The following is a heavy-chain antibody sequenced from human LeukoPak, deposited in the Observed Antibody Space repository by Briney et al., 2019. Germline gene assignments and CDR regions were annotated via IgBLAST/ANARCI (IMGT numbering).Heavy chain of an antibody. J-gene: IGHJ4*02. CDR3: AKEGCSSTSCYPLGY. CDR2: ISGSGGST. Sequence: GGSLRLSCAASGFTFSSYAMSWVRQAPGKGLEWVSAISGSGGSTYSADPAKGRFTISRDNSKNTLYLQMNSLRAEDTAVYYCAKEGCSSTSCYPLGYWGQGTLVTVSS. V-gene: IGHV3-23*01. CDR1: GFTFSSYA. D-gene: IGHD2-2*01.